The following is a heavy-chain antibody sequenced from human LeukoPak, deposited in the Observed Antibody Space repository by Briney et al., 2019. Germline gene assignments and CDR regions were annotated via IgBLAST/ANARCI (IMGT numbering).Heavy chain of an antibody. D-gene: IGHD5-12*01. CDR2: INHSGST. CDR3: ARHTVATIDAFDI. V-gene: IGHV4-34*01. Sequence: PSETLSLTCAVYGGSFSGYYWSWIRQPPGKGLEWIGEINHSGSTNYNPSLKSRVTISVDTSKNQFSLKLSSVTAADTAVYYCARHTVATIDAFDIWGQGTMVTVSS. J-gene: IGHJ3*02. CDR1: GGSFSGYY.